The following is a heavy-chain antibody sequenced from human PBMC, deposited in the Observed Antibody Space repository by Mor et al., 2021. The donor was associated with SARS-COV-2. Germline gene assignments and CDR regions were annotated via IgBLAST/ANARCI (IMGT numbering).Heavy chain of an antibody. Sequence: APGKGLEWVAVISNDGSNKYYADSVKGRFTISRDNSKNTLYLQMNSLRAEDTAVYYCARDLYDSSGYYHWGQG. CDR2: ISNDGSNK. V-gene: IGHV3-30-3*01. D-gene: IGHD3-22*01. J-gene: IGHJ5*02. CDR3: ARDLYDSSGYYH.